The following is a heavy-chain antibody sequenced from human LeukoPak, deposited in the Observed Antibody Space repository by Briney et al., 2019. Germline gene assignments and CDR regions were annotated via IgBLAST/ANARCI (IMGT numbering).Heavy chain of an antibody. D-gene: IGHD3-10*01. CDR1: GYTFTSYG. CDR3: ARVECYYGSGSYCNWFDP. J-gene: IGHJ5*02. Sequence: ASVKVSCKASGYTFTSYGISWVRQAPGQGLEWMGWISAYNGNTNYAQKLRGRVTMTTDTSTSTAYMELRSLRSDDTAVYYCARVECYYGSGSYCNWFDPWGQGTLVTVSS. V-gene: IGHV1-18*01. CDR2: ISAYNGNT.